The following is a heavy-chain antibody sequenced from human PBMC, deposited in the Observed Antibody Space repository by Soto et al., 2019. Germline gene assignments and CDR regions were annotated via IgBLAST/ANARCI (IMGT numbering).Heavy chain of an antibody. V-gene: IGHV4-39*01. CDR2: IYYSGST. D-gene: IGHD2-21*01. J-gene: IGHJ4*02. Sequence: PSETLSLTCTVSGGSISSSSYYWGWIRQPPGKGLEWIGSIYYSGSTYYNPSLKSRVTISVDTSKNQSSLKLSSVTAADTAVYHCARSHGIGFTLWPQDTFIPYFDYWGQGTLVTVSS. CDR1: GGSISSSSYY. CDR3: ARSHGIGFTLWPQDTFIPYFDY.